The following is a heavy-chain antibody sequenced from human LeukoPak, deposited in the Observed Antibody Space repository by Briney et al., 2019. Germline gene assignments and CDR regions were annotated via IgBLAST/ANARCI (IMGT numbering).Heavy chain of an antibody. Sequence: PGGSLRLSCAASGFTFSSYSMNWVRQAPGKGLEWVSSISSSSSYIYYADSVKGRFTISRDNAKNSLYLQMNSLRAEDTAVYYCARDLSVPAAFDYWGQGTLVTVSS. J-gene: IGHJ4*02. CDR1: GFTFSSYS. CDR3: ARDLSVPAAFDY. V-gene: IGHV3-21*01. CDR2: ISSSSSYI. D-gene: IGHD2-2*01.